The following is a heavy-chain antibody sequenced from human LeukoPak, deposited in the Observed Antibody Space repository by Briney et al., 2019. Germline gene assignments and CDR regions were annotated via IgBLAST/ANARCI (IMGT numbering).Heavy chain of an antibody. CDR1: GFTFSNYW. Sequence: GGSLRLSCEGSGFTFSNYWMTWVRQAPEKGLEWVANIKPSGSEKHYADSVEGRFTISRDNAKNSLYLQMNSLRAEDTAVYYCARDLDTYVVLPAYDTFDIWGQGTMVTVSS. CDR3: ARDLDTYVVLPAYDTFDI. CDR2: IKPSGSEK. V-gene: IGHV3-7*01. D-gene: IGHD2-21*02. J-gene: IGHJ3*02.